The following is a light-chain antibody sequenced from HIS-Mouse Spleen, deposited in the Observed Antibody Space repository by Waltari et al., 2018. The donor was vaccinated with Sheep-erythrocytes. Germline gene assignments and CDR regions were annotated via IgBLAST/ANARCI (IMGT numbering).Light chain of an antibody. Sequence: QSALTQPASVSGSPGQSLTLSCTGSSSAVGCYNLVSWYQQHPGKAPKLMIYEGSKRPSGVSNRFSGSKSGNTASLTISGLQAEDEADYYCCSYAGSSTPWVFGGGTKLTVL. CDR3: CSYAGSSTPWV. J-gene: IGLJ3*02. V-gene: IGLV2-23*01. CDR1: SSAVGCYNL. CDR2: EGS.